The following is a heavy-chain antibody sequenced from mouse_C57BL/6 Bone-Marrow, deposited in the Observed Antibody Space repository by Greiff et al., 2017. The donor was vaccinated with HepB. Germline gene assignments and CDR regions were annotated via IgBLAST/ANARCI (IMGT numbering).Heavy chain of an antibody. CDR1: GFNIKDDY. V-gene: IGHV14-4*01. CDR3: TSYWVAY. Sequence: EVKLQESGAELVRPGASVKLSCTASGFNIKDDYMHWVKQRPEQGLEWIGWIDPENGDTEYASKFQGKATITADTSSNTAYLQLSSLTSEDTAVYYCTSYWVAYWGQGTLVTVSA. J-gene: IGHJ3*01. CDR2: IDPENGDT.